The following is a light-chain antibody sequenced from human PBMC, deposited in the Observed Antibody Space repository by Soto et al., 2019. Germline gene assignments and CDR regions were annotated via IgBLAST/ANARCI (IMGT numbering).Light chain of an antibody. CDR1: QSVRSRY. CDR2: DAS. J-gene: IGKJ4*01. Sequence: DIVLTQSPGTLSLSPGEGATLSCRASQSVRSRYLAWYQQKAGQAPRLLIYDASRRATGIPDRFSGSGSGTDFTLTISRLEPEDFAVYYCQQYGSSVTFGGGTKVEIK. V-gene: IGKV3-20*01. CDR3: QQYGSSVT.